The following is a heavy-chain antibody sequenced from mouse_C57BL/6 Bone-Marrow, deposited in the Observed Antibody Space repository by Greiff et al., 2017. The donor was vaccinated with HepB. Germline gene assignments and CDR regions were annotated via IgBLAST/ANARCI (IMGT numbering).Heavy chain of an antibody. D-gene: IGHD2-2*01. Sequence: QVQLQQPGAELVMPGASVKLSCKASGYTFTSYWMHWVKQRPGQGLEWIGEIDPSDSYTNYNQKFKGKSTLTVDKSSSTAYMQLSSLTSEDSAVYYCARTRAMVTTPYYAMDYWGQGTSVTVSS. J-gene: IGHJ4*01. CDR3: ARTRAMVTTPYYAMDY. CDR2: IDPSDSYT. V-gene: IGHV1-69*01. CDR1: GYTFTSYW.